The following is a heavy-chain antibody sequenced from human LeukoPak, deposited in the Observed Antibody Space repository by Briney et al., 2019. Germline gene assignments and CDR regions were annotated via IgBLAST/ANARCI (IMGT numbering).Heavy chain of an antibody. CDR3: ARMDYYYYYMDV. CDR1: GYTFTSYD. D-gene: IGHD5-24*01. V-gene: IGHV1-8*01. CDR2: MNPNSGNT. J-gene: IGHJ6*03. Sequence: GASVKVSCKASGYTFTSYDINWVRPATGQGLEWMGWMNPNSGNTGYAQKFQGRVTMTRNTFISTAYMELSSLRSEDTAVYYCARMDYYYYYMDVWGKGTTVTVSS.